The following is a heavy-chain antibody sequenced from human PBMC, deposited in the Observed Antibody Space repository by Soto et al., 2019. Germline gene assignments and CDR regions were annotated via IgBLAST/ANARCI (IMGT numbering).Heavy chain of an antibody. CDR1: GFTVSSKY. Sequence: EVQLVESGGGLVQPGGSLRLSCAASGFTVSSKYMSWVRQAPGKGLEWVSVVYSGGSTNNADSVKGRFTISRDNSKNTLFLQMESLRAEDTAVYYCAGGGTYTSAFFYWGPGNLVTVSS. V-gene: IGHV3-66*01. D-gene: IGHD3-16*01. CDR3: AGGGTYTSAFFY. J-gene: IGHJ4*02. CDR2: VYSGGST.